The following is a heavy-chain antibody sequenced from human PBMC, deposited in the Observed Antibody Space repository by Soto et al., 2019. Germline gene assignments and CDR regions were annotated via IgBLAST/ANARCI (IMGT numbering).Heavy chain of an antibody. D-gene: IGHD3-10*01. CDR2: TYYRSRFFS. Sequence: PSQTLSLTCAISGDSVSSYSAAWNWIRQSPSGGLEWLGRTYYRSRFFSDYAESVKSRIIINPYTSKNQFSLQLKSVTPEDTAVYYCVRDRYSSSGCFDPWGQGTPVTVSS. V-gene: IGHV6-1*01. J-gene: IGHJ5*02. CDR1: GDSVSSYSAA. CDR3: VRDRYSSSGCFDP.